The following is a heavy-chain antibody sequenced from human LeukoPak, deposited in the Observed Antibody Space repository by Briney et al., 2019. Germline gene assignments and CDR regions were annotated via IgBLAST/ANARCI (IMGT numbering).Heavy chain of an antibody. CDR1: GGSISSYY. Sequence: ASETLSLTCTVSGGSISSYYWSWIRQPPGKGLEWIGYIYYSGSTNYNPSLKSRVTISVDTSKNQFSLKLSSVTAADTAVYYCARVFFSGSLSRDLSVAGTFYFDYWGQGTLVTVSS. J-gene: IGHJ4*02. CDR3: ARVFFSGSLSRDLSVAGTFYFDY. D-gene: IGHD6-19*01. CDR2: IYYSGST. V-gene: IGHV4-59*01.